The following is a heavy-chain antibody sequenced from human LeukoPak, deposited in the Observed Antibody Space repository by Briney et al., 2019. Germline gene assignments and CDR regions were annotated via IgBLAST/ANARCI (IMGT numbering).Heavy chain of an antibody. CDR1: GFTFSSYG. Sequence: GGSLRLSCAASGFTFSSYGMHWVRQAPGKGLEWVAVISYDGSNKYYADSVKGRFTISRDNSKNTLYLQMNSLRAEDTAVYYCAIIAAAGDLDYWGQGTLATVSS. CDR3: AIIAAAGDLDY. D-gene: IGHD6-13*01. J-gene: IGHJ4*02. CDR2: ISYDGSNK. V-gene: IGHV3-30*03.